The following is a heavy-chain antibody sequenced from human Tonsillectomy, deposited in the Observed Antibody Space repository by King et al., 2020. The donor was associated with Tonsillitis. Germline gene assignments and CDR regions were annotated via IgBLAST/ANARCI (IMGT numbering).Heavy chain of an antibody. CDR2: IYTSGST. J-gene: IGHJ6*02. CDR3: ARDRVSASGTKYYYHCRDV. CDR1: GGSISSYY. Sequence: QLQESGPGLVKPSETLSLTCTVSGGSISSYYWNWIRQPAGKGLEWVGRIYTSGSTNYNPSLKSRVTMSVDTSKNQFSLKLSSVTAADTAVYYCARDRVSASGTKYYYHCRDVGGQGTTVTVSS. V-gene: IGHV4-4*07. D-gene: IGHD6-13*01.